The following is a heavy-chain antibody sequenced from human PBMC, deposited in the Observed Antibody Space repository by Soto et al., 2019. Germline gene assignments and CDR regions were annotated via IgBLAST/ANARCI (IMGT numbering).Heavy chain of an antibody. CDR3: ARSRGSGTLYAN. D-gene: IGHD2-15*01. J-gene: IGHJ4*02. Sequence: GESLKISCQGSGYSFADSWIGWARQVPGRGLEWVGIIYPGYSDIRYRPSFQGRVTISADKSVNTAYLQWSSLRASDTAIYYCARSRGSGTLYANWRQGTSVTVSS. CDR1: GYSFADSW. CDR2: IYPGYSDI. V-gene: IGHV5-51*01.